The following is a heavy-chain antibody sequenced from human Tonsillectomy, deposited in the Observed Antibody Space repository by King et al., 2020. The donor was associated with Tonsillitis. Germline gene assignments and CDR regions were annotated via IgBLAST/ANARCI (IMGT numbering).Heavy chain of an antibody. CDR1: GGSISSGGYS. Sequence: QLQESGPGLVKPSQTLSLTCAVSGGSISSGGYSWSWIRQPPGKGLEWIGYIYYSGSTYYNPSLKSRVTISVDTSKNQFSLKLSSVTAADTAVYFCARAPSRYGSGTKYVDYWGQGTLVTVSS. V-gene: IGHV4-30-4*07. CDR2: IYYSGST. J-gene: IGHJ4*02. CDR3: ARAPSRYGSGTKYVDY. D-gene: IGHD3-10*01.